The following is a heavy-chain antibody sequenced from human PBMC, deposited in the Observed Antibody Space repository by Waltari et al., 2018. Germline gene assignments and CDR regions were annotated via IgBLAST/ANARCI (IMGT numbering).Heavy chain of an antibody. CDR3: ASGAGYCSSSNCPHDAFNV. CDR1: GGTFSIHA. CDR2: VIPMFGTV. J-gene: IGHJ3*01. D-gene: IGHD2-2*01. V-gene: IGHV1-69*01. Sequence: QVQLMQSGAEVTKPGSSVQVSCKASGGTFSIHALSWVRQAPGQGLAWLGGVIPMFGTVNYAQRFQGRVTITAAESTSTIYMELHTLRSEDTAVYYCASGAGYCSSSNCPHDAFNVWGQGTMVTVSS.